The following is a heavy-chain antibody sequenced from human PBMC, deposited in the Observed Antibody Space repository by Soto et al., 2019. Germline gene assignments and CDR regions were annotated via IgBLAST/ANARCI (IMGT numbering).Heavy chain of an antibody. CDR1: GGSISSGGYY. D-gene: IGHD2-15*01. Sequence: SETLSLTCTVSGGSISSGGYYWSWIRQHPGKGLEWIGYINYSGSTYYNPSLKSRVTISVDTSKNQFSLKLSSVTAADTAVYYCARDWSGGSWYPYGMDVWGQGTTVPVSS. J-gene: IGHJ6*02. CDR3: ARDWSGGSWYPYGMDV. V-gene: IGHV4-31*03. CDR2: INYSGST.